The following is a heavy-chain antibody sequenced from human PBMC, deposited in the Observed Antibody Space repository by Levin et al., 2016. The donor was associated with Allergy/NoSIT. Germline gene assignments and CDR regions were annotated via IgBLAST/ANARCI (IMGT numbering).Heavy chain of an antibody. V-gene: IGHV1-18*01. J-gene: IGHJ5*02. Sequence: WVRQAPGQGLEWMGWISAYNGNTNYAQKLQGRVTMTTDTSTSTAYMELRSLRSDDTAVYYCARNRRYCSSTSCRQGGWFDPWGQGTLVTVSS. CDR3: ARNRRYCSSTSCRQGGWFDP. D-gene: IGHD2-2*01. CDR2: ISAYNGNT.